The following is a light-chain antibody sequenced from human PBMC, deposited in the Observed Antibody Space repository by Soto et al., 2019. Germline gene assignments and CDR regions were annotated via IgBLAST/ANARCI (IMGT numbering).Light chain of an antibody. CDR1: SSYVGSYNL. CDR3: CSYAAPSTFV. V-gene: IGLV2-23*02. J-gene: IGLJ1*01. CDR2: EVT. Sequence: QSVLTQPASVSGSPGQSITISCTGTSSYVGSYNLVSWYQQHPGKAPKLMIYEVTKRPSGVSNRFSGSKSGNTASLTISGLQAEDEAEYYCCSYAAPSTFVFGTGTKVTVL.